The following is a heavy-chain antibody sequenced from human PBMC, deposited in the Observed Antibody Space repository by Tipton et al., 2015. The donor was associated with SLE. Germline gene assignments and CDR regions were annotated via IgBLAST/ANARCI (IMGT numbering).Heavy chain of an antibody. V-gene: IGHV4-38-2*02. J-gene: IGHJ4*02. CDR3: ARGQQIFGAVKLTDY. CDR2: IYRTGNT. CDR1: GYSISSGFY. Sequence: TLSLTCTVSGYSISSGFYWQWIRQAPGKGLEWIGSIYRTGNTFYNSSLNSRVTISQDTSRNQFSLKLTSVTAADTAVYYCARGQQIFGAVKLTDYWGQGTLVTVSS. D-gene: IGHD3-3*01.